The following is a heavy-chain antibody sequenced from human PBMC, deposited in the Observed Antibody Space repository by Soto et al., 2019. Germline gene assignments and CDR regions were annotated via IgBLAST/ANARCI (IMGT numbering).Heavy chain of an antibody. CDR2: INADGSGT. D-gene: IGHD3-10*01. CDR3: ARGSTDSYPGSRIFDF. Sequence: EVRMAESGGGLVQPGGSLRLSCAASGFTFSSHWMHWVRQAPGEGLVWVSRINADGSGTSYADSVKGRFTISRDNAKNTLYLQMNSLRVEDSALYYCARGSTDSYPGSRIFDFWGRGTLVTVSS. V-gene: IGHV3-74*01. J-gene: IGHJ4*02. CDR1: GFTFSSHW.